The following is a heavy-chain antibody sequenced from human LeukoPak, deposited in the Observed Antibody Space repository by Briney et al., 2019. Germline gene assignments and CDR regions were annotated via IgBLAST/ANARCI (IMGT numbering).Heavy chain of an antibody. CDR3: ASGDGAAADPGGAFDI. J-gene: IGHJ3*02. Sequence: PSETLSLTCTVSGGSISSGGYYWSWIRQHPGKGLEWIGYIYYSGSTYYIPSLKSRVTISVDTSKNQFSLKLSSVTAADTAVYYCASGDGAAADPGGAFDIWGQGTMVTVSS. D-gene: IGHD6-13*01. V-gene: IGHV4-31*03. CDR2: IYYSGST. CDR1: GGSISSGGYY.